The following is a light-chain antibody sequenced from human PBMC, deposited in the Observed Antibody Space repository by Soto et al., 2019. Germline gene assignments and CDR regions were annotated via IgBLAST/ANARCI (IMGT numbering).Light chain of an antibody. V-gene: IGLV2-14*01. Sequence: QSALTQPASVSGSPGQSITISCAGTSSDVGRYTYVSWYQQHPGKAPKLIIYDVYNRPSGVSNRFSGSKSGNTASLTISGLQAEDEADYYCTSYTSTSTPSVFGGGTKVTVL. CDR1: SSDVGRYTY. CDR2: DVY. CDR3: TSYTSTSTPSV. J-gene: IGLJ1*01.